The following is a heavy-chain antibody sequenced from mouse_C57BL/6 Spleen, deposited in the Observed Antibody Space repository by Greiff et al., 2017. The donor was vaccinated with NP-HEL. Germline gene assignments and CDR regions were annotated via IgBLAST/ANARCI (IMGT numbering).Heavy chain of an antibody. V-gene: IGHV1-69*01. CDR3: ARYYGSSFDY. Sequence: QVQLQQPGAELVMPGASVKLSCKASGYIFTSYWMHWVKQRPGQGLEWIGEIDPSDSYTNYNQKFKGKSTLTVDKSSRTAYMQLSSLTSEDSAVYYCARYYGSSFDYWGQGTTRTVSS. J-gene: IGHJ2*01. D-gene: IGHD1-1*01. CDR2: IDPSDSYT. CDR1: GYIFTSYW.